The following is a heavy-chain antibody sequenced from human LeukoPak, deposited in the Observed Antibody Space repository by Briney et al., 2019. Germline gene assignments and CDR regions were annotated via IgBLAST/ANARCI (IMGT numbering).Heavy chain of an antibody. CDR3: ARVRRDIAAAADY. CDR1: GGSISSYY. D-gene: IGHD6-13*01. V-gene: IGHV4-59*01. CDR2: IDYSGST. J-gene: IGHJ4*02. Sequence: YPSETLSLTCTVSGGSISSYYWSWIRQSPGKGLEWIGYIDYSGSTDYNPSLRSRVTISVDTSKNQFSLKLSSVTAADTAVYYCARVRRDIAAAADYWGQGTLVTVSS.